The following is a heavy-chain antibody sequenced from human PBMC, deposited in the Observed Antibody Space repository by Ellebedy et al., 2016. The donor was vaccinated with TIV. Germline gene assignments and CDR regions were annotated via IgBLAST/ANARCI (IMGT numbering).Heavy chain of an antibody. D-gene: IGHD3-10*01. J-gene: IGHJ6*03. Sequence: SETLSLXXAVYGGSFSGFYWSWIRQPPGKGLEWIGEIDHSGGANCNPSLKSRVTISMDTSKKQISLNLTSVTAADTAVYYCWGSSSGIYHYYMDVWGKGTTVTVSS. V-gene: IGHV4-34*01. CDR1: GGSFSGFY. CDR3: WGSSSGIYHYYMDV. CDR2: IDHSGGA.